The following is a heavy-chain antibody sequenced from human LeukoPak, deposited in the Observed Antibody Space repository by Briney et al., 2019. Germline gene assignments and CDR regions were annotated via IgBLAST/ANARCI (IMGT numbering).Heavy chain of an antibody. J-gene: IGHJ4*02. CDR2: MASNLYGGTT. Sequence: GSLRLSCTTSGSTFSEYAMSWFRQAPGKGLEWVGFMASNLYGGTTEYGASVRGRFTISRDDSKSIVYLQMSSLKTDDTAVYFCTKGYCSHAVCDWGQGTLLTVSS. D-gene: IGHD2-15*01. CDR1: GSTFSEYA. CDR3: TKGYCSHAVCD. V-gene: IGHV3-49*03.